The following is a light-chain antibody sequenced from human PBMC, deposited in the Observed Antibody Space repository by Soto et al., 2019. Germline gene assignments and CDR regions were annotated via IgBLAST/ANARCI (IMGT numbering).Light chain of an antibody. J-gene: IGKJ4*01. CDR3: QQYNNWPRAT. V-gene: IGKV3-15*01. CDR2: RTS. CDR1: QSISSN. Sequence: LSVSPGERATLSCRASQSISSNLAWYQQKPGQAPRLLMFRTSSRATGFPARFSGSGSGTEFNLTISSLQSEDFGVYYCQQYNNWPRATFGGGTKVDIK.